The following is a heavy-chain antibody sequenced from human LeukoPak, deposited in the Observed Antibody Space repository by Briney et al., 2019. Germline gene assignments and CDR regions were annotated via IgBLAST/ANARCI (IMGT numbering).Heavy chain of an antibody. Sequence: VKPSETLSLTCTVSDGSISSYYWSWIRQPPGKGLEWLGFIFYSGSTNYNPSLKSRVTISVDTSENQVSLRLSSVTAAETAIYYCARGSGSYYPAHWGQGTLVTVSS. CDR1: DGSISSYY. J-gene: IGHJ4*02. V-gene: IGHV4-59*01. CDR3: ARGSGSYYPAH. D-gene: IGHD1-26*01. CDR2: IFYSGST.